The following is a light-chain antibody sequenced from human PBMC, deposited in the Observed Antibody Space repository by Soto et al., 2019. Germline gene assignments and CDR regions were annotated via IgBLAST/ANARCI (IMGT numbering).Light chain of an antibody. V-gene: IGLV2-8*01. J-gene: IGLJ3*02. CDR3: QSYDSSLSIWV. CDR1: SSDVGGYNY. Sequence: QSVLTQPPSASGSPGQSVTISCAGTSSDVGGYNYVSWYQQYPGKVPKLMIYEVSERPSGVPDCFSGSKSGTSASLAIAGLQAEDEADYYCQSYDSSLSIWVFGGGTKVTVL. CDR2: EVS.